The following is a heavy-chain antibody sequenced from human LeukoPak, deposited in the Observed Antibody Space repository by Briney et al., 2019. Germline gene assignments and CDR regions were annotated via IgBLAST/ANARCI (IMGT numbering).Heavy chain of an antibody. Sequence: PSETLSLTCTVSGGSISSSSYYWGWIRQPPGKGLEGIGRIYYSGSTYYNPSLKSRVTISVDTSKNQFSLKLSSVTAADTAVYYCASDQGVVVGIGYFDLWGRGTLVTVSS. D-gene: IGHD1-26*01. CDR1: GGSISSSSYY. V-gene: IGHV4-39*07. CDR3: ASDQGVVVGIGYFDL. CDR2: IYYSGST. J-gene: IGHJ2*01.